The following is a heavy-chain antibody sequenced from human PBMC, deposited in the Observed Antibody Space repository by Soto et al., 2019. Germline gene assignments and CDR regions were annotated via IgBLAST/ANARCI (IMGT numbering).Heavy chain of an antibody. V-gene: IGHV1-69*01. J-gene: IGHJ5*02. Sequence: QVQLVQSGAEVKKPGSSVKVSCKASGGTFSSYAISWVRQAPGQGLEWMGGIIPIFGTANYAQKFQGRVTITADESTSTGYTELSSLRSEDTAVYYCATTAGGYRYGLYDPWGQGTLVTVSS. D-gene: IGHD5-18*01. CDR2: IIPIFGTA. CDR1: GGTFSSYA. CDR3: ATTAGGYRYGLYDP.